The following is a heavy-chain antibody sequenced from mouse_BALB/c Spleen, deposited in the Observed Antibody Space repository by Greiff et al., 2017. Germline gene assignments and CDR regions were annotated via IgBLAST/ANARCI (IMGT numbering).Heavy chain of an antibody. V-gene: IGHV3-2*02. CDR2: ISYSGST. CDR3: ARGYFDV. J-gene: IGHJ1*01. CDR1: GYSITSDYA. Sequence: ESGPGLVKPSQFLSLTCTVTGYSITSDYAWNWIRQFPGNKLEWMGYISYSGSTSYNPSLKSRISITRDTSKNQFFLQLNSVTTEDTATYYCARGYFDVWGAGTTVTVSS.